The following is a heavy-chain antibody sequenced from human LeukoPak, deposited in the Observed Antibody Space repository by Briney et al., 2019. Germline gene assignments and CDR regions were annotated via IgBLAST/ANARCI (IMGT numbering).Heavy chain of an antibody. J-gene: IGHJ4*02. CDR3: ARASVFTYDAGSYFRTGALFDY. CDR2: NNHRGST. Sequence: SSETLSLTCAVFGGSFSDYSWTWIRQPPGKGLEWIGENNHRGSTNYNPSLKSRVTISVDTSKNQFSLKVISVTAADTAVYYCARASVFTYDAGSYFRTGALFDYWGQGTLVTVSS. D-gene: IGHD3-10*01. CDR1: GGSFSDYS. V-gene: IGHV4-34*01.